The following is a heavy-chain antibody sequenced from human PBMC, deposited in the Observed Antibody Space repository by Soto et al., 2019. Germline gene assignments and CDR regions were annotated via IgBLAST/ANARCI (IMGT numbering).Heavy chain of an antibody. CDR2: VNPIVGMS. Sequence: QVQLVQSGAEVKKPGSSVKVSCTASGGTFNSYTINWVRQAPGHGLEWVGRVNPIVGMSNSAQKFQGRVTTTADKSTSKAYMDLTSLKSEDTAVYYCATSYGSGSAPFDYWGQGTLVTVSS. CDR1: GGTFNSYT. V-gene: IGHV1-69*02. D-gene: IGHD3-10*01. CDR3: ATSYGSGSAPFDY. J-gene: IGHJ4*02.